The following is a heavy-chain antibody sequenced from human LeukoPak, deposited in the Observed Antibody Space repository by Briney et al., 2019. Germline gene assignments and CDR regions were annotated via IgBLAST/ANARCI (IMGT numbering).Heavy chain of an antibody. D-gene: IGHD1-26*01. Sequence: PGGSLRLSCAASGFTFSNYAMSWVRQAPGKGLEWVSSISSSSTYRYYAASVRGRFTISRDNAKNSLYLQMNSLRAEDTALYYCARGRYSGSYLLDYWGQGTLVTVSS. V-gene: IGHV3-21*01. CDR3: ARGRYSGSYLLDY. J-gene: IGHJ4*02. CDR2: ISSSSTYR. CDR1: GFTFSNYA.